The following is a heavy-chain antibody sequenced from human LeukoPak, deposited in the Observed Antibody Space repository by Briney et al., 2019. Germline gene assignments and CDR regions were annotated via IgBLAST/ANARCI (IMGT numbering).Heavy chain of an antibody. J-gene: IGHJ5*02. D-gene: IGHD3-3*01. V-gene: IGHV3-7*01. CDR1: GFTFSSYW. CDR2: IKQDGSEK. CDR3: ASSRYDFWSGYYNNWFDP. Sequence: GGSLRLSCTASGFTFSSYWMSWVRQAPGKGLEWMANIKQDGSEKYYVDSVKGRFTISRDNAKNSLYLKMNSQRAEDTDVYYCASSRYDFWSGYYNNWFDPWGQGTLVTVSS.